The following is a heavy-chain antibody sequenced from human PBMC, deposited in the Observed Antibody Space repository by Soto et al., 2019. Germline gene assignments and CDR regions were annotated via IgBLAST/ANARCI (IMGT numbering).Heavy chain of an antibody. CDR3: ARERLLRRSSRHWFDP. D-gene: IGHD6-13*01. J-gene: IGHJ5*02. CDR2: ISSSGSTI. Sequence: PGGSLRLSCAASGFTFSDYYMSWIRQAPGKGLEWVSYISSSGSTIYYADSVKGRFTISRDNAKNSLYLQMNSLRAEDTAVYYCARERLLRRSSRHWFDPWGQGTLVTVS. V-gene: IGHV3-11*01. CDR1: GFTFSDYY.